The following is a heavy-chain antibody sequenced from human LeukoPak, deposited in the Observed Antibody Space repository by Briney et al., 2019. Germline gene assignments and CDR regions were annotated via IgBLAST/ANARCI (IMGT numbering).Heavy chain of an antibody. CDR3: ARVDGYDYDLDY. V-gene: IGHV1-2*02. D-gene: IGHD5-24*01. J-gene: IGHJ4*02. Sequence: ASVKVSCKASGYTFTGYYMHWVRQAPGQGLEWMGWINPNSGGTNYAQKFQGRVTMTRDTSTSTVYMELSSLRSEDTAVYYCARVDGYDYDLDYWGQGTLVTVSS. CDR1: GYTFTGYY. CDR2: INPNSGGT.